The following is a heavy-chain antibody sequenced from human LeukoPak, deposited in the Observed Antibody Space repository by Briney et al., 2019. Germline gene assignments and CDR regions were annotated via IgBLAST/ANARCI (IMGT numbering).Heavy chain of an antibody. Sequence: PGGSLRLSCAASGFTVSSYWMHWVRQVPGKGLVWVSRTNVEGSVTSYADFVKGRFTISRDIAKNTLYLQMNTLTAEDTAVYYCAGDFGGNSDFWGQGTLVTVSS. CDR3: AGDFGGNSDF. CDR2: TNVEGSVT. J-gene: IGHJ4*02. V-gene: IGHV3-74*01. D-gene: IGHD4-23*01. CDR1: GFTVSSYW.